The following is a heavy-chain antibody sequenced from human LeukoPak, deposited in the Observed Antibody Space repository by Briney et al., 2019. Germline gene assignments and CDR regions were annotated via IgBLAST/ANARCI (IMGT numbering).Heavy chain of an antibody. CDR3: AKDLLRATGSGGYYMDV. CDR2: IRYDGSNK. V-gene: IGHV3-30*02. D-gene: IGHD5-12*01. CDR1: GFTFSSYG. J-gene: IGHJ6*03. Sequence: GGSLRLSCAASGFTFSSYGMHWVRQAPGKGLEWVAFIRYDGSNKDYTDSVKGRFTISRDNSKNTLYLQMNSLRTDDTAVYYCAKDLLRATGSGGYYMDVWGKGTTVTVSS.